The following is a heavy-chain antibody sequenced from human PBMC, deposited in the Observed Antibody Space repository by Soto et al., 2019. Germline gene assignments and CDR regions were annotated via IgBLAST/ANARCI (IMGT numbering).Heavy chain of an antibody. CDR1: GFSLTTTGVG. Sequence: QITLRESGPSLVKPTETLTLTCTFSGFSLTTTGVGVGWIRQPPGKALEWLAVVFWDGGERYSPSLKSRVTINKDTTKDQMALTMTNMDPADTATYYCTQVYGSGSWGWYFHSWGQGTLVTVSS. J-gene: IGHJ4*02. D-gene: IGHD1-26*01. CDR2: VFWDGGE. V-gene: IGHV2-5*02. CDR3: TQVYGSGSWGWYFHS.